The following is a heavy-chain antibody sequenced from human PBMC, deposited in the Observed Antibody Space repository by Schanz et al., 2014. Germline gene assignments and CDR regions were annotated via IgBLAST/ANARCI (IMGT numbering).Heavy chain of an antibody. Sequence: QVQLVQSGDEVKKPGASVKVSCKTSGYTFSDYGITWVRQAPGQGLEWMGRIIPILGIANYAQKFQGRLTITADTSTSTAYMELSSLRSEDTAVYYCATCSGGTCHAKPVLDNWGQGTLVTVSS. V-gene: IGHV1-69*04. CDR2: IIPILGIA. D-gene: IGHD2-15*01. CDR3: ATCSGGTCHAKPVLDN. CDR1: GYTFSDYG. J-gene: IGHJ4*02.